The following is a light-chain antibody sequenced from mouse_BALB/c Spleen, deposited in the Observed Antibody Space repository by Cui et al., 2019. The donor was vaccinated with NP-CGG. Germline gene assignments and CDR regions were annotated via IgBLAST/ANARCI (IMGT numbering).Light chain of an antibody. CDR2: GTN. CDR3: ALWYSNHWV. Sequence: QAVVTQESALTTSPGETVTLTCRSSTGPVTTSNYANWVQEKPDHLFTGLIGGTNNRVPGVPARFSGSLIGDKAALTITGAQTEDKAIYFCALWYSNHWVFGGGTKLTVL. J-gene: IGLJ1*01. V-gene: IGLV1*01. CDR1: TGPVTTSNY.